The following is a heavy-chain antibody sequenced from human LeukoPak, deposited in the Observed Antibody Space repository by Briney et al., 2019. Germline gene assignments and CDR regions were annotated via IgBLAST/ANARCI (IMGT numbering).Heavy chain of an antibody. CDR2: INSNSGGT. J-gene: IGHJ4*02. D-gene: IGHD3-10*01. CDR3: ARDDSVLRGVITAFGLDY. CDR1: GYTFTGYY. V-gene: IGHV1-2*02. Sequence: ASVKVSCKASGYTFTGYYLHWVRQAPGQGLEWMGWINSNSGGTNYAQKFQGRVTMTRDTSITTAYMELSRLTSDDTAVYYCARDDSVLRGVITAFGLDYWGQGTLVTVSS.